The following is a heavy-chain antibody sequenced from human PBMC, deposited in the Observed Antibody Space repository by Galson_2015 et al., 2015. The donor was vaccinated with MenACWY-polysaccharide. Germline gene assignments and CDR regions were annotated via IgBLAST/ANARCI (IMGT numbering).Heavy chain of an antibody. CDR3: ARQWVSSGWYEV. J-gene: IGHJ4*02. CDR2: IYPGDSDT. D-gene: IGHD6-19*01. CDR1: GYNFTTYW. V-gene: IGHV5-51*01. Sequence: QSGAEVKKPGESLKISCKGSGYNFTTYWIAWVRQMPGKGLEWMGIIYPGDSDTRYSPSFQGQVTYSADKAIGTAYVQWSSLKASDTAMYYCARQWVSSGWYEVWGQGTLVTVSS.